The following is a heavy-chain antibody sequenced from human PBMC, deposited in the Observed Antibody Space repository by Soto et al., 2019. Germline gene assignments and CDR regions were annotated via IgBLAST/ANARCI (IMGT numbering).Heavy chain of an antibody. V-gene: IGHV2-5*01. CDR3: AHRVNMAGGLYNYFGP. CDR2: IYWNYEK. CDR1: GFSLTTGVG. J-gene: IGHJ5*02. Sequence: SGPTVVNPTQTLTLTCSFSGFSLTTGVGVGWIRQPPGKALEWLAIIYWNYEKLYNPSLKTSLTITKDTSKDQVVLTVTDMDHVDTATFYCAHRVNMAGGLYNYFGPGGQGTLVTVSS. D-gene: IGHD3-10*01.